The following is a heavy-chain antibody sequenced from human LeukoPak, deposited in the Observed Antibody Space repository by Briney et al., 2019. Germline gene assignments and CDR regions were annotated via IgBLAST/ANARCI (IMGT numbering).Heavy chain of an antibody. Sequence: GGSLRLSCAASGFSFSDYNMNWVRQAPGKALEWVSSITSTGTYIFYGDSVKGRFTISRDNARNSLYLQMNGLRAEDTAMYYCARLSAMLRGPEPIYYFDYWGQGTLVTVSS. CDR3: ARLSAMLRGPEPIYYFDY. CDR2: ITSTGTYI. CDR1: GFSFSDYN. D-gene: IGHD3-10*01. J-gene: IGHJ4*01. V-gene: IGHV3-21*06.